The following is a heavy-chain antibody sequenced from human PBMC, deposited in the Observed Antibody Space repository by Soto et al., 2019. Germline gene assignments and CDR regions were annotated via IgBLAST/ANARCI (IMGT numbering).Heavy chain of an antibody. D-gene: IGHD3-10*01. J-gene: IGHJ1*01. V-gene: IGHV3-33*01. CDR1: GFTFSSYG. Sequence: GGSLRLSCAASGFTFSSYGMHWVRQAPGKGLEWVAVIWYDGSNKYYADSVKGRFTISRDNSKNTLYLQMNSLGAEDTAVYYCAREEGAGDYYGSGSYWGYFQHWGQGTLVTVSS. CDR2: IWYDGSNK. CDR3: AREEGAGDYYGSGSYWGYFQH.